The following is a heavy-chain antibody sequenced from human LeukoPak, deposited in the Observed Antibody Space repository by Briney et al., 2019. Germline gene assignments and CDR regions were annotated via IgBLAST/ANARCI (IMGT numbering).Heavy chain of an antibody. J-gene: IGHJ5*02. D-gene: IGHD6-19*01. CDR3: ASSFSSGCLDP. CDR1: GFTFSSYA. CDR2: ISGSGGST. V-gene: IGHV3-23*01. Sequence: GGSLRLSCAASGFTFSSYAVSWVRQAPGKGLEWVSAISGSGGSTYYADSVKGRFTVSRDNSKNTLYLQMNSLRAEDTAVYYCASSFSSGCLDPWGQGTLVTVSS.